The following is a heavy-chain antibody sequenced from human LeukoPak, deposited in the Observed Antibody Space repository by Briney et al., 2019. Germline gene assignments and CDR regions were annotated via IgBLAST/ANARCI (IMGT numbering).Heavy chain of an antibody. J-gene: IGHJ5*02. V-gene: IGHV1-2*02. D-gene: IGHD3-10*01. CDR2: INPNSGGT. CDR3: ARARSITTLFDP. CDR1: GYTFTGYY. Sequence: EASVKVSCKASGYTFTGYYMHWVRQAPGQGLEWMGWINPNSGGTNYAQKFQGRVTMTRDTSISTAYMELSRLRSDDTAVYYCARARSITTLFDPWGQGTLVTVSS.